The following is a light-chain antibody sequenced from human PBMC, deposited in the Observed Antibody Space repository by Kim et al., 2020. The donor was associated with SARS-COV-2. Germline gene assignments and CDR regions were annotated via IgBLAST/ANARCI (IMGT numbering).Light chain of an antibody. CDR1: QDISIY. CDR3: QKYNNAPCT. V-gene: IGKV1-27*01. J-gene: IGKJ1*01. CDR2: AAS. Sequence: ASVGDRVTITCRASQDISIYLAWYQQKPGKVPKLLIYAASSLQSGVPSRFSGSGSGTDFTLTISSLQPEDVATYYCQKYNNAPCTFGQGTKVDIK.